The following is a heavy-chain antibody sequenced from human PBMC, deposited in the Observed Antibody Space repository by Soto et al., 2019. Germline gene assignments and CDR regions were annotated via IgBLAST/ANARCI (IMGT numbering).Heavy chain of an antibody. Sequence: QVQLVQSGAEVKKPGASVKVSCKASGYTFTGYYMHWVRQAPGQGLEWMGWINPNSGGTNYAQKFQGWVTMTRDTSISTAYMELSSLRSDDTAVYYCARGSGYCSGGSCYSYYYYMDVWGKGTTVTVSS. D-gene: IGHD2-15*01. V-gene: IGHV1-2*04. CDR3: ARGSGYCSGGSCYSYYYYMDV. CDR2: INPNSGGT. J-gene: IGHJ6*03. CDR1: GYTFTGYY.